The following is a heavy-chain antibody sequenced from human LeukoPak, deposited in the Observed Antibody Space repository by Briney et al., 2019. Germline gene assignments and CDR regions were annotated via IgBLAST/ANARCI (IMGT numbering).Heavy chain of an antibody. V-gene: IGHV3-48*03. CDR1: GFTFSSYE. CDR3: ARDRAHRDYFDY. Sequence: PGGSLRLSCAASGFTFSSYEMNWVRQAPGKGLEWVSYISGSGGIIYYADSVKGRFTISRDNAKNSLSLQMNSLRAEDTAVYYCARDRAHRDYFDYWGQGTLVTVSS. CDR2: ISGSGGII. J-gene: IGHJ4*02.